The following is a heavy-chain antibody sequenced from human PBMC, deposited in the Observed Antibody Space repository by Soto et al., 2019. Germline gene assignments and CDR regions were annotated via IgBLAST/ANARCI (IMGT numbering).Heavy chain of an antibody. V-gene: IGHV3-30*03. CDR1: GFTFSNSG. D-gene: IGHD2-8*02. CDR2: ISSDGNTQ. J-gene: IGHJ4*02. CDR3: TGQIASGH. Sequence: QVQLVESGGGVVQPERSLRLSCAASGFTFSNSGMHWVRQAPGKGLEWVAVISSDGNTQFYADSVKGRFSISRDNSKNTLYLERNSLRADDAAVYYCTGQIASGHWGQGTLVTVSS.